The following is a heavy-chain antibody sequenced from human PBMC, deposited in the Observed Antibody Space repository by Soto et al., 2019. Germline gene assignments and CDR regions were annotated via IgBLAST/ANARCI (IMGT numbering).Heavy chain of an antibody. CDR2: ISAYNGNT. V-gene: IGHV1-18*04. J-gene: IGHJ4*02. CDR3: ATSLVVVPAAPLDY. Sequence: ASVKVSCKASGYTFTSYGISWVRQAPGQGLEWMGWISAYNGNTNYAQKLQGRVTMTTDTSTSTAYMELRSLRSDDTAVYHCATSLVVVPAAPLDYWGQGTLVTVSS. D-gene: IGHD2-2*01. CDR1: GYTFTSYG.